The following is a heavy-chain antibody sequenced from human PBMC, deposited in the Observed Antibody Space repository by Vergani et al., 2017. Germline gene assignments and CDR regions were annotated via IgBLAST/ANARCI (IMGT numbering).Heavy chain of an antibody. V-gene: IGHV5-51*03. D-gene: IGHD6-13*01. J-gene: IGHJ3*02. CDR1: GYSFTSYW. Sequence: EVQLVQSGAEVKKPGESLKISCKGSGYSFTSYWIGWVRQMPGKGLEWMGIIYPGDSDTRYSPSFQGQVTISADKSISTAYLQWSSLKASDTAVYYCARRCAYSSSWYNLGDAFDIWGQGTMVTVSS. CDR2: IYPGDSDT. CDR3: ARRCAYSSSWYNLGDAFDI.